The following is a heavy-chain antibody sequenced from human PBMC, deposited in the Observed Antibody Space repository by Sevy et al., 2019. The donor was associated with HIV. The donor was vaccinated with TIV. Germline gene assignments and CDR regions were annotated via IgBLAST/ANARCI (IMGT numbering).Heavy chain of an antibody. D-gene: IGHD6-13*01. CDR3: ARQTSSWHFDY. J-gene: IGHJ4*02. CDR2: FSTYNGNT. CDR1: GFSFNNYV. Sequence: ASVKVSCKASGFSFNNYVISWVRQAPGQGLEWMGWFSTYNGNTNYPQTLRGRVTLTTDTSTNTAYMELRSLRSDDTAVYYCARQTSSWHFDYWGQGTLVTVSS. V-gene: IGHV1-18*01.